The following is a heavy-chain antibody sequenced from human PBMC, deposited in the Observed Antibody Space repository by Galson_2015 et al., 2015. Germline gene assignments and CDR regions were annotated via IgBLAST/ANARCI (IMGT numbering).Heavy chain of an antibody. CDR1: GFTFSSYV. D-gene: IGHD2-21*01. V-gene: IGHV3-23*01. Sequence: SLRLSCAASGFTFSSYVMSWVRQAPGKGLEWVSAISGSGGSTYCADSVKGRFTISRDNSKNTLYLQMNSLRAEDTAEYYCAKTDRLWGHDYWGQGTLVIVSS. J-gene: IGHJ4*02. CDR3: AKTDRLWGHDY. CDR2: ISGSGGST.